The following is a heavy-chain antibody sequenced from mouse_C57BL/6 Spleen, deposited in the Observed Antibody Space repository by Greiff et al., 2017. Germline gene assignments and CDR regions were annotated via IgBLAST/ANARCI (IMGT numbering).Heavy chain of an antibody. CDR2: IDPNSGGT. CDR3: AREKVSTMVTTEAMDY. V-gene: IGHV1-72*01. D-gene: IGHD2-2*01. Sequence: QVQLQQSGAELVKPGASVKLSCKASGYTFTSYWMHWVKQRPGRGLEWIGRIDPNSGGTKYNEKFKSKATLTVDKPSSTAYMQLSSLTSEDSAVYYCAREKVSTMVTTEAMDYWGQGTSVTVSS. CDR1: GYTFTSYW. J-gene: IGHJ4*01.